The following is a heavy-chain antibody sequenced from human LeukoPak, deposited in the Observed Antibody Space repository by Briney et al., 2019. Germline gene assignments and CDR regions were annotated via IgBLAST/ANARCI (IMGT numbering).Heavy chain of an antibody. D-gene: IGHD1-26*01. CDR2: INPYSEST. J-gene: IGHJ4*02. CDR3: VRDASGSFLFDF. V-gene: IGHV1-46*01. Sequence: ASVTVSCKASGYAFTTFHVQWVRQAPGQGLEWMGVINPYSESTNYAQKFQGRVTLTRDMSTSTIYMELSGLRSEDTAVYYCVRDASGSFLFDFWGQGTLVTVSS. CDR1: GYAFTTFH.